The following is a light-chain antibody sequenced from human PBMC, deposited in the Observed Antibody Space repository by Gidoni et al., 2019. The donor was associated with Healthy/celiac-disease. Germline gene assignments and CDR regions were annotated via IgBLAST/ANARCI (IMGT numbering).Light chain of an antibody. Sequence: AIRMTQSPSSFSASTGDRVTITCRASQGISSYLAWYQQKPGKAPKLLIYAASTLQSGVPSRFSGSGSGTDFTLTISCLQSEDFATYYCQQYYSYPQGCSFGQGTKLEIK. CDR2: AAS. CDR1: QGISSY. V-gene: IGKV1-8*01. J-gene: IGKJ2*04. CDR3: QQYYSYPQGCS.